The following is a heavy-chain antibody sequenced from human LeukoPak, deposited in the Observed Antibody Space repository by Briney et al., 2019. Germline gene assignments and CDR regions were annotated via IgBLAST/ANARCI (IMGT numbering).Heavy chain of an antibody. CDR1: GGTFSSYA. V-gene: IGHV1-69*05. CDR3: ARDLVAHYYDSSGRSFRHAFDI. Sequence: SVKVSCKASGGTFSSYAISWVRQAPGQGLEWMGGIIPIFGTANYAQKFQGRVTITTDESTSTAYMELSSLRSEDTAVYYCARDLVAHYYDSSGRSFRHAFDIWGQGTMVTVSS. J-gene: IGHJ3*02. D-gene: IGHD3-22*01. CDR2: IIPIFGTA.